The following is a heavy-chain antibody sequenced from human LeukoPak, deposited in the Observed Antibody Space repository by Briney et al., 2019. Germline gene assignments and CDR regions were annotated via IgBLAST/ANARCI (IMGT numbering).Heavy chain of an antibody. CDR3: ARDRYGDGFAHFDY. J-gene: IGHJ4*02. V-gene: IGHV1-2*02. D-gene: IGHD5-24*01. CDR1: GYTFTAYA. CDR2: ITPSDGA. Sequence: GASVKVSCKSSGYTFTAYAMHWVRQAPGQGLEWMGWITPSDGANYAQKFQGRVTMTRDTSMSTAYMDLNRLTSDDTAVYFCARDRYGDGFAHFDYWGQGTLVTASS.